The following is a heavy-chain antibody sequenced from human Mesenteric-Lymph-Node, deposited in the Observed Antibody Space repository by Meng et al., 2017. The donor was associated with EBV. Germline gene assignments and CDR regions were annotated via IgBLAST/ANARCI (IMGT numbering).Heavy chain of an antibody. CDR3: ARGLDIAAAGSPY. Sequence: VQFVQSGAEVKKPGAAVKVSCKASGYTFTNFAIHWVRQAPGQRLEWMGWITPVNGNTKYSQKFQDRVTVTTDTSATTAYMELNSLRSEDTAVYFCARGLDIAAAGSPYWGQGTLVTVSS. CDR1: GYTFTNFA. CDR2: ITPVNGNT. D-gene: IGHD6-13*01. V-gene: IGHV1-3*01. J-gene: IGHJ4*02.